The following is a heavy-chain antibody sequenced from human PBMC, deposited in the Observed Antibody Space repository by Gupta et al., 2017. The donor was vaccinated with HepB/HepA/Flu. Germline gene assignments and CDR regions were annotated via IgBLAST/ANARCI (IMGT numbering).Heavy chain of an antibody. Sequence: EVQLVQSGAEVKKPGEALKISCKGSGYSFTRQWIVWVRQPPGKGLEWMGIIYPGDSNTIYSPSFQGQVTISADKSISTAYRQWSSLKASDTAMYYCARRMGCSGGSCYSSWFDPWGQGTLVTVSS. V-gene: IGHV5-51*01. CDR1: GYSFTRQW. CDR3: ARRMGCSGGSCYSSWFDP. CDR2: IYPGDSNT. D-gene: IGHD2-15*01. J-gene: IGHJ5*02.